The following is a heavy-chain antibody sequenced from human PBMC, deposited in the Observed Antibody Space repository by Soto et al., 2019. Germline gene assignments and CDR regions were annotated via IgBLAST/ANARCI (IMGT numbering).Heavy chain of an antibody. V-gene: IGHV3-53*01. CDR1: GMAVSSKY. CDR2: IYGGGTT. D-gene: IGHD6-19*01. Sequence: EVQLVESGGGLIQPGGSLRLSCAASGMAVSSKYMTWVRQAPGKGLEWVYVIYGGGTTYYADSVKGRFTISRDTSKNTLYLQMNSLSAEDTAVYYCVLTTGWPGFDFWGQGTLVTVSS. J-gene: IGHJ4*02. CDR3: VLTTGWPGFDF.